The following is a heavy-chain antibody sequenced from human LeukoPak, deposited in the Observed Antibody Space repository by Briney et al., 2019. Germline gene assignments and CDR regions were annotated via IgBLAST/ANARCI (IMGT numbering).Heavy chain of an antibody. D-gene: IGHD3-10*01. J-gene: IGHJ4*02. V-gene: IGHV3-23*01. CDR2: ISAGGGST. CDR3: ARIPPMVRGVIENY. Sequence: PGGSLRLSCAASGFTFSNHPMSWVRQAPGKGLQWVSGISAGGGSTYYADSVKGRFTISRDNSKNTLYLQMNSLRAEDTAVYYCARIPPMVRGVIENYWGQGTLVTVSS. CDR1: GFTFSNHP.